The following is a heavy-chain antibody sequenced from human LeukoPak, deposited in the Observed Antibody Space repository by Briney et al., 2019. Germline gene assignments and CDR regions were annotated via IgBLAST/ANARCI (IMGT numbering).Heavy chain of an antibody. CDR3: VRRGDASSGWGDHDF. CDR1: GFSFNRNA. Sequence: GGSLRLSCAASGFSFNRNAISWVRQAPGKGLEWVSTIGGSGDKTFYADSVKGRFTISRDNSKNMVHLQMNSLTGEDTALYYCVRRGDASSGWGDHDFWGQGALVTVSS. CDR2: IGGSGDKT. V-gene: IGHV3-23*01. J-gene: IGHJ4*02. D-gene: IGHD6-19*01.